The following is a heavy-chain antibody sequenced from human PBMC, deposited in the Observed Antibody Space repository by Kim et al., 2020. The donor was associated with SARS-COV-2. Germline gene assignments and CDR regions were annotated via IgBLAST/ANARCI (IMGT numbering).Heavy chain of an antibody. Sequence: ASVKVSCKASGYTFTSYAMHWVRQAPGQRLEWMGWINAGNGNTKYSQKFQGRVTITRDTSASTAYMELSSLRSEDTAVYYCARVSGSGYSSGWYVYWGQGTLVTVSS. V-gene: IGHV1-3*01. CDR1: GYTFTSYA. CDR3: ARVSGSGYSSGWYVY. J-gene: IGHJ4*02. CDR2: INAGNGNT. D-gene: IGHD6-19*01.